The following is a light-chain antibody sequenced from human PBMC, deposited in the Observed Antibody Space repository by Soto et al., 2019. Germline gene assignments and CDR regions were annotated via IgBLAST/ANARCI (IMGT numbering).Light chain of an antibody. CDR3: QHCDYLPI. Sequence: IVLTQSPGTLSLSPGEGATLSCRASQSVSSNYLAWYQQRPGQTPRLLIYGASNRATGIPDRFSGSGSVTDFTLTISRLEPEDVATYYCQHCDYLPIFGPGTTVDFK. CDR2: GAS. J-gene: IGKJ3*01. V-gene: IGKV3-20*01. CDR1: QSVSSNY.